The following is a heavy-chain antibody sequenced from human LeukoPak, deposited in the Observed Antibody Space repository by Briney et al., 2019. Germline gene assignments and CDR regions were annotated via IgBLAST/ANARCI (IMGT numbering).Heavy chain of an antibody. D-gene: IGHD2-2*01. Sequence: GASVKVSCKASGGTFSNHAVSWVRQAPGQGLEWMGGIIPMFGTAKYAQKFQGRVTITADKSTSTAYMELSSLRSEDTAVYYCASGTTDIVVVPATLRNYYFDYWGQGTLVTVSS. CDR2: IIPMFGTA. V-gene: IGHV1-69*06. CDR3: ASGTTDIVVVPATLRNYYFDY. CDR1: GGTFSNHA. J-gene: IGHJ4*02.